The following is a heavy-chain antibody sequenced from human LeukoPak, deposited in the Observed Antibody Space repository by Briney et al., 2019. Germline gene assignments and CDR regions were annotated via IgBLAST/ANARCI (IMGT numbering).Heavy chain of an antibody. V-gene: IGHV4-31*03. CDR1: GDSISSGGYY. CDR3: ARDSYLRGYGMDV. J-gene: IGHJ6*02. CDR2: IYYSGST. Sequence: PSQTLSLTCTVSGDSISSGGYYWSWIRQHPGKGLECIAYIYYSGSTYYNPSLKSRVTISVDTSKDQFSLKLSSVTAADTAVYYCARDSYLRGYGMDVWSQGTTVTVSS. D-gene: IGHD2-21*01.